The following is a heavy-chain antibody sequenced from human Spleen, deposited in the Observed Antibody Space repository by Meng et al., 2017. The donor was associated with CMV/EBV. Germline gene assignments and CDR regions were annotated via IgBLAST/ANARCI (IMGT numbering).Heavy chain of an antibody. CDR2: INHSGST. V-gene: IGHV4-34*01. CDR1: GGSFSGYY. D-gene: IGHD6-19*01. Sequence: CAVYGGSFSGYYWSWIRQPPGKGLEWIGEINHSGSTNYSPSLKSRVTISVDTSKNQFSLKLSSVTAADTAVYYCARDGAVAGGFYDYWGQGTLVTVSS. CDR3: ARDGAVAGGFYDY. J-gene: IGHJ4*02.